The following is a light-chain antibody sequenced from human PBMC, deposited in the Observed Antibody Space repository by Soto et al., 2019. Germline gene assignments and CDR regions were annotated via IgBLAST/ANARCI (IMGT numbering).Light chain of an antibody. CDR2: GAF. CDR3: QQYKDWRT. J-gene: IGKJ1*01. Sequence: IVMTQSPATLSVSPGERATLSCRASQTIDNKLAWYQQRPGQAPRLLIYGAFIRATGIPARFSGSGSGTEFTLTISCLQSEDFGVYYCQQYKDWRTFGQGTNVDMK. V-gene: IGKV3-15*01. CDR1: QTIDNK.